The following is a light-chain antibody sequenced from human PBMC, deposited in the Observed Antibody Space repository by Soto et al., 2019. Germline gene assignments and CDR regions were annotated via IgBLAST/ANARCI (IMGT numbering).Light chain of an antibody. Sequence: DIQMTQSPSTLSASVGDRVTITCRASQSISNWLAWYQQKPGKAPKVLIYKASNLESGVPSRFSGSGSGTEFTLTIRSLQPDDFATYYCQQYNSYPVTFGQGTRLEIK. CDR1: QSISNW. CDR3: QQYNSYPVT. J-gene: IGKJ5*01. V-gene: IGKV1-5*03. CDR2: KAS.